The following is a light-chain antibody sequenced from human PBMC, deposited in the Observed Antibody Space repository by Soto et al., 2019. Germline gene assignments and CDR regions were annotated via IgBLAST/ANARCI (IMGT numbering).Light chain of an antibody. V-gene: IGKV3-15*01. Sequence: EIVMTQSPATLSVSPGERATLSCRASQSVSSNLAWYQQKPGQAPRLLIYGASTSATGIPARFSGSGSGTEFTLTISSLQSEDFAVYYCQQYNNWTPGYTFGQGTKLEIK. CDR2: GAS. J-gene: IGKJ2*01. CDR1: QSVSSN. CDR3: QQYNNWTPGYT.